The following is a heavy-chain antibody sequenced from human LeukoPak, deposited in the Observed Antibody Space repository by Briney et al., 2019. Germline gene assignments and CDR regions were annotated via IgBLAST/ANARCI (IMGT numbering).Heavy chain of an antibody. CDR1: GYTFSTFG. CDR2: IYPYNGDI. Sequence: ASVKVSCKASGYTFSTFGLIWVRQAPGQGLEWLGWIYPYNGDIKYARKVQGSVTMTTDTSTSTAYMELRSLRSDDTAVYYCARDSNLYSSHFDYWGQGTLVTVSS. D-gene: IGHD2-8*01. CDR3: ARDSNLYSSHFDY. V-gene: IGHV1-18*01. J-gene: IGHJ4*02.